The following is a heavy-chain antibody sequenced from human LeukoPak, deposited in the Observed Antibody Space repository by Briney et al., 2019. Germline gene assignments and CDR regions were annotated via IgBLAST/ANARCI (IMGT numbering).Heavy chain of an antibody. V-gene: IGHV4-39*01. D-gene: IGHD1-26*01. CDR3: ATPYSGGYHGLDI. CDR2: IYYSGST. Sequence: SETLSLTCTVSGGSISSNKYYWGRIRQPPGKGLEWIGRIYYSGSTYYNSSLKSRVTISVDTSKNQFSLKLSSVTVADTAVFYCATPYSGGYHGLDIWGQGTKVTVSS. J-gene: IGHJ3*02. CDR1: GGSISSNKYY.